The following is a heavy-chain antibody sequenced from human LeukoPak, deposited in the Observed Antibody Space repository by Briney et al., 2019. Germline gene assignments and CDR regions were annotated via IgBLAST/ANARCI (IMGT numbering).Heavy chain of an antibody. CDR3: AKGSGSPGFDH. CDR2: ISVRGAST. CDR1: GFSFSSYA. V-gene: IGHV3-23*01. J-gene: IGHJ4*02. D-gene: IGHD1-26*01. Sequence: GGSLRLSCAASGFSFSSYAMTRVRQAPGMGLEWVSLISVRGASTDYADSVKGRFTISRDNSKNTLFLQMSSLRAEDTAVYYCAKGSGSPGFDHWGQGTLVTVSS.